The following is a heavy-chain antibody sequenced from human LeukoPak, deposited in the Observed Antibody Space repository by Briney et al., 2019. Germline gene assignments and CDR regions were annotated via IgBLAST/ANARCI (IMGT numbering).Heavy chain of an antibody. CDR2: ISYDGSNK. D-gene: IGHD3-16*02. V-gene: IGHV3-30*18. J-gene: IGHJ6*04. CDR1: GFTFSSYG. Sequence: PGRSLRLSCAASGFTFSSYGMHWVRQAPGKGLEWVAVISYDGSNKYYADSVKGRFTISRDNSKNTLYLQMNSLRAEDTAVYYCAKDLGVIRRDYYYYGMDVWGKGTTVTVSS. CDR3: AKDLGVIRRDYYYYGMDV.